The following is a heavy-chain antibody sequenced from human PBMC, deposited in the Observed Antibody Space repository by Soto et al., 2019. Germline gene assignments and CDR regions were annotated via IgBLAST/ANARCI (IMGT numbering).Heavy chain of an antibody. D-gene: IGHD3-22*01. J-gene: IGHJ4*02. CDR2: IKSKTDGGTT. V-gene: IGHV3-15*07. CDR1: GFTFSNAW. Sequence: GGSLRLPCAASGFTFSNAWMNWFRQAPGKGREWVGRIKSKTDGGTTDYAAPVKGRFTISRDDSKNTLYLQMNSLKTEDTAVYYCTTGYYYDSSGYYSYFDYWGQGTLVTVSS. CDR3: TTGYYYDSSGYYSYFDY.